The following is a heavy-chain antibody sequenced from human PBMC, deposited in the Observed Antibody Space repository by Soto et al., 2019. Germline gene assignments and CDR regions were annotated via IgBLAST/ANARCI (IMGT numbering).Heavy chain of an antibody. CDR2: IIPMFGIA. CDR3: ARDSVRSDVVPAAISAMDA. CDR1: GGTFNRYT. V-gene: IGHV1-69*08. Sequence: QVQLVQSGAEVKKPGSSVKVSCKGSGGTFNRYTITWVRQAPGQGLEWMGRIIPMFGIASYAQNFQGRVTITADKSTSTASMELSSLRSEDTAVYYCARDSVRSDVVPAAISAMDAWGQGTTVTVSS. J-gene: IGHJ6*02. D-gene: IGHD2-2*01.